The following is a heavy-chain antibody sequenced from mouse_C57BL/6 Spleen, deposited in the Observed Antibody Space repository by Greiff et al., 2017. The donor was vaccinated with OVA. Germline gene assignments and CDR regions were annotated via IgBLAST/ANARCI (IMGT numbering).Heavy chain of an antibody. CDR3: ARAGGYDETWFAY. Sequence: VQLKESGPGLVKPSQSLSLTCSVTGYSITSGYYWNWIRQFPGNKLEWMGYISYDGSNNYNPSLKNRISITRDTSKNQFFLKLNSVTTEDTATYYCARAGGYDETWFAYWGQGTLVTVSA. V-gene: IGHV3-6*01. CDR1: GYSITSGYY. J-gene: IGHJ3*01. D-gene: IGHD2-2*01. CDR2: ISYDGSN.